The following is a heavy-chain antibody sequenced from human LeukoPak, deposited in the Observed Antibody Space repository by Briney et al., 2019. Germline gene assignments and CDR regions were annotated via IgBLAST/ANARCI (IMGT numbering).Heavy chain of an antibody. J-gene: IGHJ3*02. D-gene: IGHD3-22*01. Sequence: ASVKVSCKASGYTFTSYGISWVRQAPGEGLEWMGWISAYNGNTNYAQKLQGRVTMTTDTSTSTAYMELRSLRSDDTAVYYCARERDYYDSSGYYFTPTDAFDIWGQGTMVTVSS. CDR1: GYTFTSYG. CDR2: ISAYNGNT. CDR3: ARERDYYDSSGYYFTPTDAFDI. V-gene: IGHV1-18*01.